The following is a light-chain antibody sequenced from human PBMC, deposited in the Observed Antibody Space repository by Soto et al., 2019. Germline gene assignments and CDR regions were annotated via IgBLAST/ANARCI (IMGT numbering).Light chain of an antibody. CDR2: EVT. J-gene: IGLJ3*02. Sequence: QSVLTQPPSASGSPGQSVTISCTGTSSDVGGYNYVSWYQQHPGKAPKLMTYEVTKRPSGVPDRFSGSKSGNTASLTVSGLQAEDEADYYCSSHAGINNVVFGGGTKLTVL. CDR3: SSHAGINNVV. CDR1: SSDVGGYNY. V-gene: IGLV2-8*01.